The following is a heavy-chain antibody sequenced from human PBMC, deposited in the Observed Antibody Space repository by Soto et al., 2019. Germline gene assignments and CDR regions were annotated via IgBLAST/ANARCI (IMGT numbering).Heavy chain of an antibody. CDR2: ISYDGSNK. Sequence: QVQLVESGGGVVQPGRSLRLSCAASGFTFSSYAMHWVRQAPGKGLEWVALISYDGSNKYYADSVKGRFTISRDNSKNTLYLQMNSLRAEDTAVYYCAREMYYYDSSGYYYYGMDVWGQGTTVTVSS. V-gene: IGHV3-30-3*01. D-gene: IGHD3-22*01. CDR1: GFTFSSYA. CDR3: AREMYYYDSSGYYYYGMDV. J-gene: IGHJ6*02.